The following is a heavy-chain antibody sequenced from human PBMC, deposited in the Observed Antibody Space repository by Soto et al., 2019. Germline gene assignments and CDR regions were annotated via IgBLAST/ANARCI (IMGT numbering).Heavy chain of an antibody. CDR1: GGSANNNAYS. Sequence: SETLSLTCTVSGGSANNNAYSWTWIRQHPGKSPECIGHIFSTGIASYTQSLKSRVSISPDASNNHFSLLQGSVTAADTAVYYCARGLSPQIAVAGMGHFGAWGQGTRVSVAS. J-gene: IGHJ4*02. D-gene: IGHD6-19*01. CDR3: ARGLSPQIAVAGMGHFGA. V-gene: IGHV4-31*03. CDR2: IFSTGIA.